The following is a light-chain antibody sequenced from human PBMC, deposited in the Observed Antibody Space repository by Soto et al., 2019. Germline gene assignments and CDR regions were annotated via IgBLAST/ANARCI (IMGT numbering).Light chain of an antibody. CDR2: DVS. V-gene: IGLV2-14*01. J-gene: IGLJ3*02. Sequence: QSALTQPASVSASPGQSITISCTGTSSDVGGYTFVSWYQQKPGKAPKLMIYDVSNRPSGVSNRFSGSKSGNTASLTTSGLQAEDEADYYCSSFTGSSTVVFGGATKLTVL. CDR1: SSDVGGYTF. CDR3: SSFTGSSTVV.